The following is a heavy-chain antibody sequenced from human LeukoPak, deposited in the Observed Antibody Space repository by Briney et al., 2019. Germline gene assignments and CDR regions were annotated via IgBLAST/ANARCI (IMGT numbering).Heavy chain of an antibody. Sequence: PSETLSLTCTVSGYSISSGYYWGWIRQPPGEGLEWIGSIYHSGSTYYNPSLKSRVTISVDASKNQFSLNLNSVTAADTAVYYCASPGSDNSGGAFDIWGQGTMVTVSS. J-gene: IGHJ3*02. D-gene: IGHD3-10*01. V-gene: IGHV4-38-2*02. CDR1: GYSISSGYY. CDR3: ASPGSDNSGGAFDI. CDR2: IYHSGST.